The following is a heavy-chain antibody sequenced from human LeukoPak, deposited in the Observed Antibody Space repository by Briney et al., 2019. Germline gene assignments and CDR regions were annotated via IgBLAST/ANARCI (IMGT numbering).Heavy chain of an antibody. Sequence: PSQTLSPTCAVSGGSISSGGYSWSWIRQPPGKGLEWIGYIYHSGSTYYNPSLKSRVTISVDRSKNQFSLKLSSVTAADTAVYYCARVGLDFWSGFDYWGQGTLVTVSS. J-gene: IGHJ4*02. CDR2: IYHSGST. CDR3: ARVGLDFWSGFDY. D-gene: IGHD3-3*01. CDR1: GGSISSGGYS. V-gene: IGHV4-30-2*01.